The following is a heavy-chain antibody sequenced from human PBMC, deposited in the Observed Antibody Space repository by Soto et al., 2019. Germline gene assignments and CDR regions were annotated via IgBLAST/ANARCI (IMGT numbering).Heavy chain of an antibody. CDR3: AKGYNYGYGDY. CDR1: AFAFSSSP. J-gene: IGHJ4*02. CDR2: IDGSGTFT. Sequence: PGGSLRLSCAASAFAFSSSPMNWVRQAPGKGLEWVSTIDGSGTFTRYADSVKGRSTISRDNSKSTLYLQLQSLRDDDTAVYYCAKGYNYGYGDYWGLGTLVTVSS. V-gene: IGHV3-23*01. D-gene: IGHD5-18*01.